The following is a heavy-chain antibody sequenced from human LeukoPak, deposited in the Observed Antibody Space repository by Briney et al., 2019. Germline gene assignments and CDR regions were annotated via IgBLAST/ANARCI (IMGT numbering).Heavy chain of an antibody. Sequence: GGSLRLSCAASGFTFSNYWMHWVRQAPGKGLVWVSRLNSDGSSTNYADSVKGRFTISRDNAKNTPYLQMNSLRDEDTAVFYCARSRYDYIWGIDYWGQGTLVTISS. CDR1: GFTFSNYW. J-gene: IGHJ4*02. CDR2: LNSDGSST. CDR3: ARSRYDYIWGIDY. D-gene: IGHD3-16*01. V-gene: IGHV3-74*01.